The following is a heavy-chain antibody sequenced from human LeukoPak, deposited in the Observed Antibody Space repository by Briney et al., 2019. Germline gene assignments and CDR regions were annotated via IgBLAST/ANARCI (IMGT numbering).Heavy chain of an antibody. Sequence: GSLRLSSAASGFTFSSYAMHWVRQAPGKGLEWVAVISYDGSNKYYADSVKGRFTISRDNSKNTLYLQMNSLRAEDTAVYYCAKDRAVAGTLDYWGHGTLVTVSS. J-gene: IGHJ4*01. CDR3: AKDRAVAGTLDY. CDR1: GFTFSSYA. D-gene: IGHD6-19*01. CDR2: ISYDGSNK. V-gene: IGHV3-30*04.